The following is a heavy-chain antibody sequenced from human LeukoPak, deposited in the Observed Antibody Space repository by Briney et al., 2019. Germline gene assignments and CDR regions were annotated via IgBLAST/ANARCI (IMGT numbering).Heavy chain of an antibody. Sequence: SETLSLTCTVSGGSISSGGYYWSWIRQHPGTGLEWIGYIYYSGSTYYNPSLKSRVTISVDTSKNQFSLKLSSVTAADTAVYYCARAPRLVQGTLDYWGRGTLVTVSS. D-gene: IGHD6-19*01. V-gene: IGHV4-31*03. J-gene: IGHJ4*02. CDR3: ARAPRLVQGTLDY. CDR1: GGSISSGGYY. CDR2: IYYSGST.